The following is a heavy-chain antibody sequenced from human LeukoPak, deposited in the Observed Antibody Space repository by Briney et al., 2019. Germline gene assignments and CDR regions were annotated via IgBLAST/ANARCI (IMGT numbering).Heavy chain of an antibody. CDR1: GFTFSSYA. CDR3: ATTYDFWSGYYGAFDI. V-gene: IGHV3-30-3*01. J-gene: IGHJ3*02. Sequence: GGSLRLSCAASGFTFSSYAMHWVRQAPGKGLEWVAVISYDGSNKYYADSVKGRFTISRDNSKNTLYLQMNSLRAEDTAVYYCATTYDFWSGYYGAFDIWGQGTMVTVSS. D-gene: IGHD3-3*01. CDR2: ISYDGSNK.